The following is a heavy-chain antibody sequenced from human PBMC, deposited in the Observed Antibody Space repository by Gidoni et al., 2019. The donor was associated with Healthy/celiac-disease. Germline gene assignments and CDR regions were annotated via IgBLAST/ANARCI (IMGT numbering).Heavy chain of an antibody. CDR2: IYWNDDK. Sequence: QITLKESGPTLVKPTQTLTLTCTFSGFSLSTSGVGVGWIRQPPGKALEWLVLIYWNDDKRYSPSLKSRLTITKDTSKNQVVLTMTNMDPVDTATYYCAHSWAAQNYGGDPFDYWGQGTLVTVSS. D-gene: IGHD2-21*02. CDR3: AHSWAAQNYGGDPFDY. J-gene: IGHJ4*02. CDR1: GFSLSTSGVG. V-gene: IGHV2-5*01.